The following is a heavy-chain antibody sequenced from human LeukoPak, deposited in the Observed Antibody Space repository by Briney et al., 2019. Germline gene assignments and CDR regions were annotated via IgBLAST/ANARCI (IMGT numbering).Heavy chain of an antibody. V-gene: IGHV3-23*01. CDR3: ARSTSHYYYYYMDV. J-gene: IGHJ6*03. CDR1: KFTFNNYA. CDR2: ISGSGDNM. Sequence: GGSLRLSCLASKFTFNNYAMTWVRQAPGKGLEWVSSISGSGDNMDYADSVKGRFTISRDNATNTLYLQINSLRAEDTAVYYCARSTSHYYYYYMDVWGKGTTVTISS.